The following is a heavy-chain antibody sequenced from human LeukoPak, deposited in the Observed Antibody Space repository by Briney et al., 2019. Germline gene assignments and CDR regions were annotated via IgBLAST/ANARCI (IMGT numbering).Heavy chain of an antibody. J-gene: IGHJ6*03. D-gene: IGHD3-10*01. CDR3: ARHGSMTLIRGRLRYYYMDV. CDR1: GFTVSSNY. V-gene: IGHV3-53*01. CDR2: IYSGDST. Sequence: GGSLRLSCAASGFTVSSNYMSWVRQAPGKGLEWVSVIYSGDSTCYADSVKGRFTISRDNSKNTLYLQMNSLRAEDTAVYYCARHGSMTLIRGRLRYYYMDVWGKGTTVTISS.